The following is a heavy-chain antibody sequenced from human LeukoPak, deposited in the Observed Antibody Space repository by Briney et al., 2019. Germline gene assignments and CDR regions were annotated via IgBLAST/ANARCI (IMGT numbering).Heavy chain of an antibody. D-gene: IGHD2-15*01. CDR1: GGSFSGYY. CDR2: INHSGST. V-gene: IGHV4-34*01. Sequence: PSETLSLTCAVYGGSFSGYYWSWIRQPPGKGLEWIGEINHSGSTNYNPSLKSRVTISVDTSKNQFSLKLSSVTAADTAVYYCASDRYCSGGSCYSTGAFDYWGQGTLVTVSS. J-gene: IGHJ4*02. CDR3: ASDRYCSGGSCYSTGAFDY.